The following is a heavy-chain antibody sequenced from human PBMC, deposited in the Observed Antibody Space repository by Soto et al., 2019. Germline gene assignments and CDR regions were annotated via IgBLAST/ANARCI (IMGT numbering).Heavy chain of an antibody. V-gene: IGHV4-61*01. D-gene: IGHD5-18*01. CDR1: GGSVSSGSYY. CDR3: ARDHPHSYGVYYFDY. J-gene: IGHJ4*02. CDR2: IYYSGST. Sequence: SETLSLTCTVSGGSVSSGSYYWSWIRQPPGKGLEWIGYIYYSGSTNYNPSLQNRVTISIDTSKNQFSLKVNSVTAADTAVYYCARDHPHSYGVYYFDYWGQGTPVTVSS.